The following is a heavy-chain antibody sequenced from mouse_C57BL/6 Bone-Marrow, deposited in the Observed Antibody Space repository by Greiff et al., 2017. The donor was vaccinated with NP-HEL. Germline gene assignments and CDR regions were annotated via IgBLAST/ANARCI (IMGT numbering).Heavy chain of an antibody. Sequence: EVQRVESGEGLVKPGGSLKLSCAASGFTFSSYAMSWVRQTPEKRLEWVAYISSGGAYIYYADTVKGRFTISRDNARNTLYLQMSSLKSEDTAMYYCTREKFITTVVATEGFAYWGQGTLVTVSA. CDR2: ISSGGAYI. J-gene: IGHJ3*01. CDR3: TREKFITTVVATEGFAY. D-gene: IGHD1-1*01. V-gene: IGHV5-9-1*02. CDR1: GFTFSSYA.